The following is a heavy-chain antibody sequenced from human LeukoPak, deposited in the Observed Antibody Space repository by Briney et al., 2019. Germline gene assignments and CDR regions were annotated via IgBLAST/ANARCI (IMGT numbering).Heavy chain of an antibody. CDR2: INHSGST. CDR1: GGSFSGYY. Sequence: SETLSLTCAVYGGSFSGYYWSWIRQPPGKGLEWIGEINHSGSTNYNPSLKSRVTISVDTSKNQFSLKLSSVTAADTAVYYCAQTPGGGYYYGRDYWGQGTLVTVFS. J-gene: IGHJ4*02. CDR3: AQTPGGGYYYGRDY. D-gene: IGHD3-22*01. V-gene: IGHV4-34*01.